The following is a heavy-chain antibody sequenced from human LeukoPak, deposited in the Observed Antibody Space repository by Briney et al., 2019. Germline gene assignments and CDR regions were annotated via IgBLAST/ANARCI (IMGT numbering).Heavy chain of an antibody. CDR2: ISGSGGSA. Sequence: ASVTVSCKASGGTFSSYAMSWVRQASEKGLEWVSVISGSGGSAYYADSVKGRLTISRDNSKNTLYLQMNSLRAEDTAVYYCAKDPRGSRPFEYWGQGTLVTVSS. J-gene: IGHJ4*02. D-gene: IGHD3-16*01. CDR1: GGTFSSYA. CDR3: AKDPRGSRPFEY. V-gene: IGHV3-23*01.